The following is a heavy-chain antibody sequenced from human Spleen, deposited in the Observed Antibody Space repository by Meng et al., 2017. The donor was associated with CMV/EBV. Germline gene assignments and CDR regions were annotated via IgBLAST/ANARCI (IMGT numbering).Heavy chain of an antibody. J-gene: IGHJ6*02. CDR3: GRDMDV. CDR1: GFHFSTYW. CDR2: INQDGSQR. Sequence: GESLKISCAASGFHFSTYWMSWVRQAPGKALEWAANINQDGSQRNYVDSVKGRFTISRDNAKNSMYLQMNSLRVEDTAVYYCGRDMDVWGQGTTVTVSS. V-gene: IGHV3-7*01.